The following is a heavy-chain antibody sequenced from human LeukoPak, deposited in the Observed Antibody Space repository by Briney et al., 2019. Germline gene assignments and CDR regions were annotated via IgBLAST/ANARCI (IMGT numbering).Heavy chain of an antibody. CDR1: GFTFDDYA. D-gene: IGHD6-19*01. J-gene: IGHJ4*02. CDR3: AKGWSSGWYVED. Sequence: GGSLRLSCAASGFTFDDYAMHWVWQAPGKGLEWVSGISWNSGSIGYADSVKGRFTISRDNAKNSLYLQMNSLRAEDTALYYCAKGWSSGWYVEDWGQGTLVTVSS. V-gene: IGHV3-9*01. CDR2: ISWNSGSI.